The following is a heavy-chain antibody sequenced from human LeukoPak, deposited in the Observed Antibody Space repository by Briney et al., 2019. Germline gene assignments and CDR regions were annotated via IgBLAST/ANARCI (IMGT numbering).Heavy chain of an antibody. CDR1: GYTFTGYY. CDR3: ASQGSTVAVAKCPVDY. D-gene: IGHD6-19*01. Sequence: ASVKVSCKASGYTFTGYYMHWVRQAPGQGLEWMGWINPNSGGTNYAQKFQGRVTMTRDTSISTAYMELSRLRSDDTAVYYCASQGSTVAVAKCPVDYWGQGTLVTVSS. J-gene: IGHJ4*02. V-gene: IGHV1-2*02. CDR2: INPNSGGT.